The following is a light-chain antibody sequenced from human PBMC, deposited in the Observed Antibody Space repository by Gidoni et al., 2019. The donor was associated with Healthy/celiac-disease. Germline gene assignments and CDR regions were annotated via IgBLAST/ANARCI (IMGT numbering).Light chain of an antibody. Sequence: EIVMTQSPATLSVSPGERATLSCRASQSVSSNVAWYRHKPGQAPSLLIYGSSTRATGIPARFSGSGSGTEFTLTISILQSEAFAVSYCQQYNNCPPYTFGQGTKLEIK. CDR3: QQYNNCPPYT. J-gene: IGKJ2*01. V-gene: IGKV3-15*01. CDR1: QSVSSN. CDR2: GSS.